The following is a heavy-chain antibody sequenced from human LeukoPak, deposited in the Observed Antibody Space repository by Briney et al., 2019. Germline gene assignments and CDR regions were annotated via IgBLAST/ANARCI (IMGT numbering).Heavy chain of an antibody. Sequence: GGSLRLSCAASGFTFSSYSMNWVRQAPGKGLEWVSYISSSSSTIYYADSVKGRFTISRDNSKNTLYLQMNSLRAEDTAVYYCAKDSAYYYDSSGYWYYFDYWGQGTLVTVSS. CDR3: AKDSAYYYDSSGYWYYFDY. J-gene: IGHJ4*02. V-gene: IGHV3-48*01. CDR1: GFTFSSYS. CDR2: ISSSSSTI. D-gene: IGHD3-22*01.